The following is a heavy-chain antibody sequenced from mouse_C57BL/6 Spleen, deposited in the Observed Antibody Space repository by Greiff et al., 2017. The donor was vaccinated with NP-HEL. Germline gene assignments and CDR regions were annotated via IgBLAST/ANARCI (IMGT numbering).Heavy chain of an antibody. Sequence: VQLQQSGPVLVKPGASVKMSCKASGYTFTDYYMNWVKQSHGKSLEWIGVINPYNGGTSYNQKFKGKATLTVDKSSSTAYMELNSLTSEDSAVYYCARGEGYDGYAMDYWGQGTSVTVSS. CDR3: ARGEGYDGYAMDY. CDR2: INPYNGGT. V-gene: IGHV1-19*01. D-gene: IGHD2-2*01. J-gene: IGHJ4*01. CDR1: GYTFTDYY.